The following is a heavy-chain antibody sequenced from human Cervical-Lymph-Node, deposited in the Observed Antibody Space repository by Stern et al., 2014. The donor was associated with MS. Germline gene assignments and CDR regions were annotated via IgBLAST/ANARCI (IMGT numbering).Heavy chain of an antibody. CDR2: LIPIFGTA. CDR3: AKSNWNYEDYYYGMDV. CDR1: GGTFSSYA. D-gene: IGHD1-7*01. J-gene: IGHJ6*02. Sequence: VQLVQSGAEVKKPGSSVKVSCKASGGTFSSYAISWVRQAPGQGLEWMGGLIPIFGTANYAQKFQGRVTITADESTSTAYMELSSLRSEDTAVYYCAKSNWNYEDYYYGMDVWGQGTTVTVSS. V-gene: IGHV1-69*12.